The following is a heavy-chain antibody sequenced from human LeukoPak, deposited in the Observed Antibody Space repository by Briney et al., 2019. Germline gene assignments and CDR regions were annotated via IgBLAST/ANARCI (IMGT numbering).Heavy chain of an antibody. V-gene: IGHV1-18*04. D-gene: IGHD3-16*02. CDR2: ISAYNGNT. CDR1: GYTFTSYG. Sequence: ASVKVSCKASGYTFTSYGISWVRRAPGQGLEWMGWISAYNGNTNYAQKLQGRVTMTTDTSTSTAYMELRSLRSDDTAVYYCARGAGDYVWGSYRYGAEYFQHWGQGTLVTVSS. CDR3: ARGAGDYVWGSYRYGAEYFQH. J-gene: IGHJ1*01.